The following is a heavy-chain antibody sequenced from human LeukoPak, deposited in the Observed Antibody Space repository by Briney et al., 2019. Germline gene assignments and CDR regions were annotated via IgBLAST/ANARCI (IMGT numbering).Heavy chain of an antibody. J-gene: IGHJ6*03. V-gene: IGHV3-23*01. CDR1: GFTFSTYA. CDR3: AKNYYMDV. CDR2: ISVSGST. Sequence: PGGSLRLSCAASGFTFSTYAMSWVRQAPGKELEWVSSISVSGSTYYADSVKGRFTISRDNSKNTLYLQMNSLRDEDTAVYYCAKNYYMDVWGKGTTVTVSS.